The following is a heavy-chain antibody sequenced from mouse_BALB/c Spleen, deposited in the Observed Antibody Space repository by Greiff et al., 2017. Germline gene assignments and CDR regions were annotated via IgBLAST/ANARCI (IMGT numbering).Heavy chain of an antibody. D-gene: IGHD6-1*01. CDR2: IDPANGNT. CDR3: APPSLAY. J-gene: IGHJ3*01. V-gene: IGHV14-3*02. Sequence: VQLKESGAELVKPGASVKLSCTASGFNIKDTYMHWVKQRPEQGLEWIGRIDPANGNTKYDPKFQGKATITADTSSNTAYLQLSSLTSEDTAVYYCAPPSLAYWGQGTLVTVSA. CDR1: GFNIKDTY.